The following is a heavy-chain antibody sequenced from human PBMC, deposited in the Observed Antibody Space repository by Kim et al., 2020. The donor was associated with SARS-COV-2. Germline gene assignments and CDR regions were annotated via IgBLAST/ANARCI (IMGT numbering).Heavy chain of an antibody. Sequence: GGSLRLSCAASGFTLSNYWMHWVRQAPGKGLVWVAHINSDGSATNYADSVKGRFAISRDNSKNTVYLQMNSLRGEDTAVYYCARGGYNYDLGYWGQGTLV. CDR2: INSDGSAT. D-gene: IGHD5-18*01. V-gene: IGHV3-74*01. J-gene: IGHJ4*02. CDR3: ARGGYNYDLGY. CDR1: GFTLSNYW.